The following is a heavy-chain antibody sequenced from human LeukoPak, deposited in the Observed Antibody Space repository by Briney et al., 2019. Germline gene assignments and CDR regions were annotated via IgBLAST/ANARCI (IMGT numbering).Heavy chain of an antibody. CDR3: ARDSVLHSWFDP. CDR1: GFTFSSYS. V-gene: IGHV3-21*01. CDR2: ISSSSSYI. J-gene: IGHJ5*02. Sequence: GGSLRLSCAASGFTFSSYSMNWVRQAPGKGLEWVSSISSSSSYIYYADSVKGRFTISRDNAKNSLYLQMNSLRAEDTAVYYCARDSVLHSWFDPWGQGTLVTVSS. D-gene: IGHD3-10*01.